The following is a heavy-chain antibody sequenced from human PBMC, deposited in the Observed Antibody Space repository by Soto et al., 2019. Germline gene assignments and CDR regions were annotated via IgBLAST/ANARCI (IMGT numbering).Heavy chain of an antibody. J-gene: IGHJ4*02. V-gene: IGHV3-30*03. Sequence: GGSLRLSCAASGFTFSSYGMHWVRQAPGKGLEWVAVISYDGSNRYYADSVKGRFTISRDNSKNTLYLQMNSLRAEDTAVYYCTTDQGRYDSSGYYAEYLYWGQGTLVTVSS. D-gene: IGHD3-22*01. CDR2: ISYDGSNR. CDR1: GFTFSSYG. CDR3: TTDQGRYDSSGYYAEYLY.